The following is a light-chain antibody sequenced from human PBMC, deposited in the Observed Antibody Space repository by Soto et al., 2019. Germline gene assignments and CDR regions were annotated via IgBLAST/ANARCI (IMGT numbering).Light chain of an antibody. J-gene: IGLJ2*01. CDR2: DVS. Sequence: QSALTQPASVSGSPGQSITISCTGTSSDVDGYNYVSWYQQHPGKAPKLMIYDVSNRPSGVSNRFSGSKSGNTASLTISGLQAEDEADYYCSSYTSSSTPVVFGGGNQLTVL. CDR1: SSDVDGYNY. V-gene: IGLV2-14*01. CDR3: SSYTSSSTPVV.